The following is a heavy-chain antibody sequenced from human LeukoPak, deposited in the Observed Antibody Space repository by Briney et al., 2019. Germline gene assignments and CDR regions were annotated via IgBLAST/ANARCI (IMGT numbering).Heavy chain of an antibody. CDR2: ISASGVST. V-gene: IGHV3-23*01. J-gene: IGHJ4*02. Sequence: GGSLRLSCAASGFTFSSYAMTWVRQAPGKGLEWVSGISASGVSTYYADSVKGHFTISRDNSKNTLYLQINSLRAEDTAVYFCAKDRLGGPYFFHYWGQGTLVTVSS. D-gene: IGHD3-16*01. CDR3: AKDRLGGPYFFHY. CDR1: GFTFSSYA.